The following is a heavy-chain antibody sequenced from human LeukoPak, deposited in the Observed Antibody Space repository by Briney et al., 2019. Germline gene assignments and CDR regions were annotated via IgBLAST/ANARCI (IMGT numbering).Heavy chain of an antibody. CDR1: GGSFSGYY. D-gene: IGHD5-12*01. Sequence: SETLSLTCAVYGGSFSGYYWSWIRQPPGKGLEWIGEINHSGSTNYSPSLKSRVTISVDTSKNQFSLKLSSVTAADTAVYYCARGVATRSYYYYYYGMDVWGQGTTVTVSS. J-gene: IGHJ6*02. CDR3: ARGVATRSYYYYYYGMDV. V-gene: IGHV4-34*01. CDR2: INHSGST.